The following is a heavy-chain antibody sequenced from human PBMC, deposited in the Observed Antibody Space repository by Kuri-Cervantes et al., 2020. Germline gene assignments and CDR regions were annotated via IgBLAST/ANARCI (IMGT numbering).Heavy chain of an antibody. Sequence: SGPTLVKPTQTLTLTCTFSGFSFSTSGVGVGWIRQPPGKALEWLALIYWNDDKRYSPSLKSRLTITKDTSKNQMVLTMTNMDPVDTATYYCAHRPSWGTRGVYWGQGTLVTVSS. D-gene: IGHD3-16*01. J-gene: IGHJ4*02. V-gene: IGHV2-5*01. CDR3: AHRPSWGTRGVY. CDR2: IYWNDDK. CDR1: GFSFSTSGVG.